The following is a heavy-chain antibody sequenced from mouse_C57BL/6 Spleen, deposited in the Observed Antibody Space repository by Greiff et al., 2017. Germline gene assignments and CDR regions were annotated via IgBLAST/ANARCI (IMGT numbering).Heavy chain of an antibody. V-gene: IGHV7-3*01. D-gene: IGHD1-1*01. Sequence: EVMLVESGGGLVQPGGSLSLSCAASGFTFTDYYMSWVRQPPGKALEWLGFIRNKANGYTTEYSASVKGRFTISRDNSQSILYLQMNALRAEDSAPYYCARSSYYYGSGSDWYFYVWGTGTTVTVSS. J-gene: IGHJ1*03. CDR2: IRNKANGYTT. CDR3: ARSSYYYGSGSDWYFYV. CDR1: GFTFTDYY.